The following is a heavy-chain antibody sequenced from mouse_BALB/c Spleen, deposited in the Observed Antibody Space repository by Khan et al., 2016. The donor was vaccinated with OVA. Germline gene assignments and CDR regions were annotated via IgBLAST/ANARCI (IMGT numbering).Heavy chain of an antibody. J-gene: IGHJ3*01. CDR1: GFTFSSYT. CDR2: ISSGGDNT. CDR3: ARSNYGNFAY. Sequence: EVELVEPGGGLVKPGGSLKLSCAASGFTFSSYTMSWIRQTPEKRLEWVATISSGGDNTYYPDSVKGRFTISRDNAKNNLYLQMSSLRSEDTALYYCARSNYGNFAYWGQETLVTVSA. V-gene: IGHV5-9*03. D-gene: IGHD2-1*01.